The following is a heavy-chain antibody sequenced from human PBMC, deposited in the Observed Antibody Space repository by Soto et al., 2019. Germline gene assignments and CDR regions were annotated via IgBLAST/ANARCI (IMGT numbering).Heavy chain of an antibody. CDR2: ITSNGDNT. V-gene: IGHV3-64*04. CDR1: VFTFSNFA. CDR3: ARGHYYDSSGYRANYYYYYGMDV. J-gene: IGHJ6*02. Sequence: GGSLRLSCAASVFTFSNFAMHWVRQAPGKGLEYVSGITSNGDNTYHADSVQGRFTISRDNSKSTLYLQMNSLRAEDTAVYYCARGHYYDSSGYRANYYYYYGMDVWGQGTTVTVSS. D-gene: IGHD3-22*01.